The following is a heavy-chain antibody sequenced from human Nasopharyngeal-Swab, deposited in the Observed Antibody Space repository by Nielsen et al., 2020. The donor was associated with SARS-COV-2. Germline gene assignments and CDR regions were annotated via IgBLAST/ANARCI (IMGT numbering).Heavy chain of an antibody. J-gene: IGHJ4*02. D-gene: IGHD3-22*01. Sequence: GESLKISCAASGFTFSSYAMNWVRQAPGKGLEWVAFIRYDGSDYYYADSVEGRFTISRDNSKNTLYLQLNSLRAEDTAVYYCARQDSSAYYYVFSYWGQGTLVTVSS. CDR2: IRYDGSDY. CDR1: GFTFSSYA. V-gene: IGHV3-30*02. CDR3: ARQDSSAYYYVFSY.